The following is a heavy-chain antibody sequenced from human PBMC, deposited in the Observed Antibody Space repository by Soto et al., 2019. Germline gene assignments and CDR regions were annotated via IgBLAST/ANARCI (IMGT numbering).Heavy chain of an antibody. CDR3: ATTQGRLRYYYYGMYV. V-gene: IGHV1-69*01. J-gene: IGHJ6*02. D-gene: IGHD5-12*01. CDR2: IIPIFGTA. CDR1: GGTFSSYA. Sequence: QVQLVQSGAEVKKPGSSVKVSCKASGGTFSSYAISWVRQAPGQGLEWMGGIIPIFGTANYAQKFQGRVTIAAGESTSTAYMELSSLRSEDTAVYYCATTQGRLRYYYYGMYVWGQGTTVTVSS.